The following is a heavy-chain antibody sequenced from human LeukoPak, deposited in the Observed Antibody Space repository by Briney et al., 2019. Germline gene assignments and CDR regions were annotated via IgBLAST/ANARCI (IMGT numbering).Heavy chain of an antibody. Sequence: PSETLSLTCGVYGGSFNGFYLTWIRQPPRKGLEWIGEIHPSGSPYYNPSLKSRVTISVDTSKNQFSLTMNSLTAADAAIYYCARGLDSYKCGNYWGQGTLVTVST. J-gene: IGHJ4*01. CDR2: IHPSGSP. V-gene: IGHV4-34*01. D-gene: IGHD5-24*01. CDR1: GGSFNGFY. CDR3: ARGLDSYKCGNY.